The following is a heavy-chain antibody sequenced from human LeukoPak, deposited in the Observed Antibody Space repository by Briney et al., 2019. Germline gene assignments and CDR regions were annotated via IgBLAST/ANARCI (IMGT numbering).Heavy chain of an antibody. D-gene: IGHD3-22*01. J-gene: IGHJ4*02. V-gene: IGHV1-18*01. CDR3: ARAHSPYDSSGYWPY. CDR1: GYTFTSYG. Sequence: VSVKVSCKASGYTFTSYGISWVRQAPGQGLEWMGWISAYNGNTNYAQKLQGRVTMTTDTSTSTAYMELRSLRSDDTAVYYCARAHSPYDSSGYWPYWGQGTLVTVSS. CDR2: ISAYNGNT.